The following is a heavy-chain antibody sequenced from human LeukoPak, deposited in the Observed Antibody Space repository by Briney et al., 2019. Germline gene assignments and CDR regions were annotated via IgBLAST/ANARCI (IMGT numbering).Heavy chain of an antibody. J-gene: IGHJ4*02. CDR3: AKAIYGDYAGPYYFDY. D-gene: IGHD4-17*01. CDR2: ISGSGGST. CDR1: GFTFSSYA. Sequence: GGSLRLPCAASGFTFSSYAMSWVRQAPGKGLEWVSAISGSGGSTYYADSVKGRFTISRDNSKNTLYLQMNSLRAEDTAVYYCAKAIYGDYAGPYYFDYWGQGTLVTVSS. V-gene: IGHV3-23*01.